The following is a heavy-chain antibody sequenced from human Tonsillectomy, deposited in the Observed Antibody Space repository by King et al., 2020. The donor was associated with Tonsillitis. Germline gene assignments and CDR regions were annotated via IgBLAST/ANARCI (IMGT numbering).Heavy chain of an antibody. CDR3: ARGGDPYGAAAYFDY. V-gene: IGHV4-59*01. J-gene: IGHJ4*02. Sequence: VQLQESGSGLVKPSETLSLTCTVSGGSITTYYWNWIRQPPGKGLEWIGYVHYSGSTKYTPSLKSRVNISVDTTKKQFSLKLTSVTAADTAVYYCARGGDPYGAAAYFDYWGQGTLVTVSS. CDR1: GGSITTYY. CDR2: VHYSGST. D-gene: IGHD2-21*02.